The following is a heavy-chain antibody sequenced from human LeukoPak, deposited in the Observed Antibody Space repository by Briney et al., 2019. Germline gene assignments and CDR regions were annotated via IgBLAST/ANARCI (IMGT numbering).Heavy chain of an antibody. D-gene: IGHD5-12*01. CDR1: GFTFSSYS. Sequence: RGSLRLSCAASGFTFSSYSMNWVRHAPGEGLEWVSSISSISSYIYYANSVKGQFNISRDNAKNSLSLQMDSLRAEDTGVYYCVRDGGVSGYDLRDYWGQGTVVSVSS. V-gene: IGHV3-21*01. CDR2: ISSISSYI. J-gene: IGHJ4*02. CDR3: VRDGGVSGYDLRDY.